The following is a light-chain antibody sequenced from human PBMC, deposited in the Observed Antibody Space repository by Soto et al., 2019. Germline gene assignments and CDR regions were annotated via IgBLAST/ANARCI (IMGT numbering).Light chain of an antibody. Sequence: DVVVTQSPLSLPVTLGQSASISCRSSQSLENSDGKTYLSWFKQRPGQSPRRLISEVSKRDSVVPDRIRGSGLGTDFTLHISSVEAEDVGVYYCMQGRHLAWTFGQGTRVEIK. J-gene: IGKJ1*01. CDR3: MQGRHLAWT. CDR2: EVS. V-gene: IGKV2-30*01. CDR1: QSLENSDGKTY.